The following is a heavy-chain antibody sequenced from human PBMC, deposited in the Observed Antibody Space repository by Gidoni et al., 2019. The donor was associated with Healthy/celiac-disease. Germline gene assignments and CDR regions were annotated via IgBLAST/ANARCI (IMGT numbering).Heavy chain of an antibody. J-gene: IGHJ4*02. CDR1: GVTFSSSG. D-gene: IGHD2-21*02. CDR3: ARDWAPYCGGDCYYTLDY. Sequence: QVQRVESGGGVVQRGRSLRLSCAASGVTFSSSGMHWVRQAPGKGLEWVAVRSYDGSNKYYADSVKGRFTISRDNSKNTLYLQRNSLRAEDTAVYYCARDWAPYCGGDCYYTLDYWGQGTLVTVSS. V-gene: IGHV3-30*03. CDR2: RSYDGSNK.